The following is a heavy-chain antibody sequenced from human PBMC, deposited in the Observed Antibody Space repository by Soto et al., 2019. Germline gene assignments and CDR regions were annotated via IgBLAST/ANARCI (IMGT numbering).Heavy chain of an antibody. CDR3: ARGDYSAYYYGMDV. CDR2: IYYSGGT. CDR1: GGSISSGGYY. Sequence: LSVTCTVSGGSISSGGYYWSWIRQHPGKGLEWIGYIYYSGGTYYNPSLKSRVTISVDTSKNQFSLKLSSVTAADTAVYYCARGDYSAYYYGMDVWGQGTTVTVSS. J-gene: IGHJ6*02. V-gene: IGHV4-31*03. D-gene: IGHD4-4*01.